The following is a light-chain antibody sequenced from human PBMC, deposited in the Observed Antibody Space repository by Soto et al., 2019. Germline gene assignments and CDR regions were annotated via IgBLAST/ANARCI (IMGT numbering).Light chain of an antibody. J-gene: IGLJ1*01. Sequence: QSALTQPASVSGSXGQXXXISCTETSSDVGGSNYVSWYQQHPNKAPKVMIYDVSNRPSGVSNRFSGSKSGNTASLTISGLQAEDEADYYCSSFTSSSTYVFGTGTKLTVL. CDR1: SSDVGGSNY. V-gene: IGLV2-14*03. CDR3: SSFTSSSTYV. CDR2: DVS.